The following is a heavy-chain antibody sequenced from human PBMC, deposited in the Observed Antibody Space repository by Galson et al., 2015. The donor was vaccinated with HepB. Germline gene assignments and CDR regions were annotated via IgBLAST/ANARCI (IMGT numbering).Heavy chain of an antibody. CDR1: GFTFSSYT. Sequence: SLRLSCAASGFTFSSYTMNWVRQTPGKGLQWLSYISTNGATIHYADSVKGRFTIARDNAKNALYLQMNSLRAEDTAVYYCAKRAQYSSTWGRTRFSSYFDMDVWGQGTTVTVSS. V-gene: IGHV3-48*04. CDR2: ISTNGATI. CDR3: AKRAQYSSTWGRTRFSSYFDMDV. J-gene: IGHJ6*02. D-gene: IGHD6-13*01.